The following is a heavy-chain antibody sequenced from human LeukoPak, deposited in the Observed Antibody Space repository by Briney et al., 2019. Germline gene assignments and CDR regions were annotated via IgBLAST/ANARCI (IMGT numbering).Heavy chain of an antibody. V-gene: IGHV4-39*01. CDR3: ARSPYYGDYERLFDY. CDR2: IYYSGST. Sequence: PSETLSLTCTVSGGSISSSSYYWGWIRQPPGKGLEWIGSIYYSGSTYYNPSLKSRVTISVDTSKNQFSLKLSSVTAADTAVYYCARSPYYGDYERLFDYWGQGTLVTVSS. J-gene: IGHJ4*02. D-gene: IGHD4-17*01. CDR1: GGSISSSSYY.